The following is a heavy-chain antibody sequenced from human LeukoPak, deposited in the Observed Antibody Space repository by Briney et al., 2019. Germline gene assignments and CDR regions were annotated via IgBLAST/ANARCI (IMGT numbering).Heavy chain of an antibody. J-gene: IGHJ6*02. D-gene: IGHD2-15*01. Sequence: SETLSLTCSVSGGSISSYYWSWIRQPPGKGLEWIGYIYYSGSTNYNPSLKSRVTISVDTSKNQFSLKLSSVTAADTAVYYCASSAVAATHYYYYYYGMDVWGQGTTVTVSS. CDR2: IYYSGST. CDR3: ASSAVAATHYYYYYYGMDV. V-gene: IGHV4-59*01. CDR1: GGSISSYY.